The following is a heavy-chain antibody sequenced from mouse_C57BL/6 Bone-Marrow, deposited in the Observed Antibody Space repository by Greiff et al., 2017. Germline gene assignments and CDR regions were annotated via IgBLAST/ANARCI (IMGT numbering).Heavy chain of an antibody. CDR1: GFNIKDDY. Sequence: EVQLQQSGAELVRPGASVKLSCTASGFNIKDDYMHWVKQRPEQGLEWIGWIDPENGDTEYASKFQGKATITADTSSNTAYLQLSSLKSEDTAVYYCTTFYGSRAWFAYWGQGTLVTVSA. D-gene: IGHD1-1*01. CDR3: TTFYGSRAWFAY. J-gene: IGHJ3*01. CDR2: IDPENGDT. V-gene: IGHV14-4*01.